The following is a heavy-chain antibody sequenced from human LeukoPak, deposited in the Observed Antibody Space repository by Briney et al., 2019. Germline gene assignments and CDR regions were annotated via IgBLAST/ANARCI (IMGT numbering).Heavy chain of an antibody. Sequence: SETLSLTCAVYGGSFSGYYWSWIRQPPEKGLEWIGEINHSGSTNYNPSLKSRVTISVDKSKNQFFLKLSSVTAADTAVYYCARIVGATITFDYWGQGTLVTVSS. CDR3: ARIVGATITFDY. CDR1: GGSFSGYY. J-gene: IGHJ4*02. V-gene: IGHV4-34*01. D-gene: IGHD1-26*01. CDR2: INHSGST.